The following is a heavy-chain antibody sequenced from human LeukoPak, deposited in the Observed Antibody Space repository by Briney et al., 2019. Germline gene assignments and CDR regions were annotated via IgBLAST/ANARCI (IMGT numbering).Heavy chain of an antibody. CDR3: ARDRVVVPPCYYYYGMDV. Sequence: SETLSLTCTVSGGSISSSSYYWGWIRQPPGKGLEWIGSIYYSGSTYYNPSLKSRVTISVDTSKNQFSLKLSSVTAADTAVYYCARDRVVVPPCYYYYGMDVWGQGTTVTVSS. D-gene: IGHD3-22*01. V-gene: IGHV4-39*07. CDR2: IYYSGST. J-gene: IGHJ6*02. CDR1: GGSISSSSYY.